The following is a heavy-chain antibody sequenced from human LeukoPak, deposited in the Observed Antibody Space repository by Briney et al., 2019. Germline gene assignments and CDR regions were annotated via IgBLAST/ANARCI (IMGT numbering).Heavy chain of an antibody. J-gene: IGHJ4*02. V-gene: IGHV3-15*01. CDR3: TTEFFGSVYNN. CDR2: IKSQTHGGTT. Sequence: GGSLRLSCAGSGFGFSDAWMSWVRQAPGKGLEWVGHIKSQTHGGTTDYAAPVKGRFTISRDDSKKTVYLQMNSLQTDDTGVYHCTTEFFGSVYNNRGQGTLVTVSS. CDR1: GFGFSDAW. D-gene: IGHD5/OR15-5a*01.